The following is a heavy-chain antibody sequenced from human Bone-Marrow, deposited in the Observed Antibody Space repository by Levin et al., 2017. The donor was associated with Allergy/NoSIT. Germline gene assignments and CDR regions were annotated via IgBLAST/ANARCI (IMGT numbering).Heavy chain of an antibody. Sequence: SCAASGFTFSNYAMSWVRQAPGKGLEWISTITAADTTYYADSVKGRFTISRDNSKNTLHLQMNSLRAEDTAISFCAKDPLGLYSGSASAHWGQGTLVTVSS. J-gene: IGHJ4*02. CDR2: ITAADTT. CDR3: AKDPLGLYSGSASAH. CDR1: GFTFSNYA. V-gene: IGHV3-23*01. D-gene: IGHD1-26*01.